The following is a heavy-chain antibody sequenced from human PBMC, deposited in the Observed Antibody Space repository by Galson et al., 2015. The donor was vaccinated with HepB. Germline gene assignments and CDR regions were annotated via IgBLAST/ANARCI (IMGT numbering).Heavy chain of an antibody. J-gene: IGHJ4*02. D-gene: IGHD3-16*02. CDR2: ISSSSSHI. CDR1: GFTFSTYT. CDR3: ARDHDYIWGSYRYRGGFGY. Sequence: SLRLSCAASGFTFSTYTMNWVRQAPGKGLEWVSPISSSSSHIYYADSVKGRFTISRDNAKNSLYLQMNSLRAEDTAVYYCARDHDYIWGSYRYRGGFGYWGQGTLLTVSS. V-gene: IGHV3-21*01.